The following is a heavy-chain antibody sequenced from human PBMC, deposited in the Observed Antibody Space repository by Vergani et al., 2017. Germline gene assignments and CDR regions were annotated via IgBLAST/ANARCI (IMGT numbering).Heavy chain of an antibody. J-gene: IGHJ6*03. V-gene: IGHV3-33*01. D-gene: IGHD2-8*01. Sequence: QVQLEESGGGVVQPGRSLRLSCAGSGFTLSSHAMHWVRQAPGKGPEWVAFIWYDGSKEYYADSVKGRFTISRDNSKNTLYLQMNNLRAADTAVYYCARSGYCAHGVCYMTYYYYMDVWGKGTAVIVSS. CDR3: ARSGYCAHGVCYMTYYYYMDV. CDR1: GFTLSSHA. CDR2: IWYDGSKE.